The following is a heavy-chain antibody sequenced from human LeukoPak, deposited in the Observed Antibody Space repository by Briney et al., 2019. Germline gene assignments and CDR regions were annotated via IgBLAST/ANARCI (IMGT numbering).Heavy chain of an antibody. D-gene: IGHD4-17*01. CDR1: GFTFSSYA. CDR3: ARDRGPTVTAFGY. V-gene: IGHV3-30-3*01. Sequence: PGGSLRLSCAASGFTFSSYAMHWVSQAPGKGLEWVAVISYDGGNRYYADSVKGRFTISRDNSKNTLYLQMNSLRAEDTAVYYCARDRGPTVTAFGYWGQGALVTVS. J-gene: IGHJ4*02. CDR2: ISYDGGNR.